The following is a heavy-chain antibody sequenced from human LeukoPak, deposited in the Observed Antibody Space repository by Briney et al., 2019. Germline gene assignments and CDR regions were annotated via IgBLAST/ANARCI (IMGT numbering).Heavy chain of an antibody. D-gene: IGHD5-24*01. CDR2: INYNGDST. V-gene: IGHV3-64*01. Sequence: GGSLRLSCAASGFSFNTYAMHWVRQAPGKGLEYVSAINYNGDSTYYANSVKGRFIISRDNSKKTLFLQMGSLRAEDTAVYYCARDSGGDTYNDYFGSWGQGTLVTVSS. J-gene: IGHJ4*02. CDR3: ARDSGGDTYNDYFGS. CDR1: GFSFNTYA.